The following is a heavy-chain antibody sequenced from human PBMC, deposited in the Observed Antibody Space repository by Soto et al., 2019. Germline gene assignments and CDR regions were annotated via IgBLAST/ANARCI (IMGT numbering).Heavy chain of an antibody. J-gene: IGHJ6*02. D-gene: IGHD2-21*02. CDR3: AKYSRMGTGDPGYYYYYGMDV. Sequence: GGSLRLSCAASGFNFSSYGMHWVSQAPGKGLEWVAVISYDGSNKYYADSVKGRFTISRDNSKNTLYLQMNSLRAEDTAVYYCAKYSRMGTGDPGYYYYYGMDVWGQGTTVTVSS. CDR1: GFNFSSYG. CDR2: ISYDGSNK. V-gene: IGHV3-30*18.